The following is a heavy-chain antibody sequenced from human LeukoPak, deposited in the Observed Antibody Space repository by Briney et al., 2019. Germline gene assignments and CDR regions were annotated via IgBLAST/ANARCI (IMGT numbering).Heavy chain of an antibody. CDR3: ARAAGETNYYFYYTMDV. Sequence: ASVKVSCKASGYTFTGYFLHWVRQAPRQGLEWMGWINLNSGGTNYAQRFQGRVTMTRDTSISTAYMELSRLRSNDTAMYYCARAAGETNYYFYYTMDVWGQGTTVTVSS. D-gene: IGHD6-13*01. V-gene: IGHV1-2*02. CDR1: GYTFTGYF. J-gene: IGHJ6*02. CDR2: INLNSGGT.